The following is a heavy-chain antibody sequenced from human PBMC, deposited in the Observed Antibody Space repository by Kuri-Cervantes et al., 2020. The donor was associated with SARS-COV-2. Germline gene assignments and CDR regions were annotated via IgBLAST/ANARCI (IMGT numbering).Heavy chain of an antibody. CDR3: ARVGGYCSSTSCYNHAFDI. CDR1: GFTFSSYS. J-gene: IGHJ3*02. Sequence: GGSLRLSFAASGFTFSSYSMNWVRQAPGRGLEWVSYISISSSTIYYADSVKGRFTISRDNAKNSLYLQMNSLRAEDTAVYYGARVGGYCSSTSCYNHAFDIWGQGTMVTVSS. CDR2: ISISSSTI. D-gene: IGHD2-2*02. V-gene: IGHV3-48*01.